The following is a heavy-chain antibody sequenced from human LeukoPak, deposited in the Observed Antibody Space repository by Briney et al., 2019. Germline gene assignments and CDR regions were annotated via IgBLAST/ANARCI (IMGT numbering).Heavy chain of an antibody. CDR3: ARHCSDGSCYEY. D-gene: IGHD2-15*01. CDR1: GGSISSSDW. V-gene: IGHV4-4*02. Sequence: PSGTLSLTCAVSGGSISSSDWWSWVRQPPGKGLEWTGSIDYSGKTFYNPSLKSRVTISVDTSKNQFSLKLSSVTAADTAVYYCARHCSDGSCYEYWGQGTLVTVSS. J-gene: IGHJ4*02. CDR2: IDYSGKT.